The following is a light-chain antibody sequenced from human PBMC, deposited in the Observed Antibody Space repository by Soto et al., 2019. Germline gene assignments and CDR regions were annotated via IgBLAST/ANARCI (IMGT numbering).Light chain of an antibody. CDR3: SSYAVSDNFEV. V-gene: IGLV2-8*01. J-gene: IGLJ2*01. Sequence: QSALTQPPSASGSPGQSVTISCTGTRSDVGDYNYVSWYQQHPGKAPQLLIYEVTKRPSGVPDRFSGSKSANTASLTVSGLQAEDEADYYCSSYAVSDNFEVFGGGTKLTVL. CDR1: RSDVGDYNY. CDR2: EVT.